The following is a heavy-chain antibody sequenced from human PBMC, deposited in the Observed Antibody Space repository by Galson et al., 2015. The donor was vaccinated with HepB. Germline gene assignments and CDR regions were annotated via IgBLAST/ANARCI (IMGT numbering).Heavy chain of an antibody. J-gene: IGHJ5*01. V-gene: IGHV1-69*06. CDR3: ASANDFWSGYRDAGTSRWFES. CDR1: GDTFSSYA. Sequence: SVKVSCKASGDTFSSYAISWVRQAPGQGLEWMGGVIPIFAKAKYALKFQGRVTITADKSTNTAFMELSSLRSEDTAVYYCASANDFWSGYRDAGTSRWFESWGQGTRVTVSS. CDR2: VIPIFAKA. D-gene: IGHD3-3*01.